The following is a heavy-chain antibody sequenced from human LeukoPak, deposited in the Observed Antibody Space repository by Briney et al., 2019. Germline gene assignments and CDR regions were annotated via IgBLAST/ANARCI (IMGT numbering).Heavy chain of an antibody. D-gene: IGHD6-19*01. CDR3: ARGYSSLSCAFDI. J-gene: IGHJ3*02. V-gene: IGHV3-33*01. Sequence: GRSLRLSCAASVFTFNTYGMHWVRQAPGKGLEWVALIWYDGSTKFYADSVKGRFTISRDNSRDTLYLQMDSLSAEDTAIYYCARGYSSLSCAFDIWGQGTMATVSS. CDR1: VFTFNTYG. CDR2: IWYDGSTK.